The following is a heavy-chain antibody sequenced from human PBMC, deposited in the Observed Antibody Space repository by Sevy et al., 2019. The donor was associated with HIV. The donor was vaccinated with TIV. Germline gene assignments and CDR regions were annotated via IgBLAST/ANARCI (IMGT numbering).Heavy chain of an antibody. J-gene: IGHJ4*02. V-gene: IGHV3-21*01. CDR3: AGENYYDSTAYRFDY. Sequence: GGSLRLSCAASGFIFSNYNMNWVRQAPGKGLEWVSSISSSSSYIYYADSVKGRFTISRDNAKNSRYLQMNSLRAEDTAVYYCAGENYYDSTAYRFDYWGQGTLVTVSS. D-gene: IGHD3-22*01. CDR2: ISSSSSYI. CDR1: GFIFSNYN.